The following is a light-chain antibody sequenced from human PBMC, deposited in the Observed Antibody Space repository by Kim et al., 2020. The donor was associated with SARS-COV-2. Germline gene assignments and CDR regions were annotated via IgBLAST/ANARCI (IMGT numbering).Light chain of an antibody. CDR3: LQYDNLPFT. CDR2: DAS. CDR1: QDINNY. J-gene: IGKJ3*01. Sequence: DIQMTQSPSSLSASVGDRVTITCQASQDINNYLNWYQQKPGKAPKLLIYDASNLETGVPSRFSRSGSVTDFTFTISSLQPEDIATYFCLQYDNLPFTFGPGTKVDIK. V-gene: IGKV1-33*01.